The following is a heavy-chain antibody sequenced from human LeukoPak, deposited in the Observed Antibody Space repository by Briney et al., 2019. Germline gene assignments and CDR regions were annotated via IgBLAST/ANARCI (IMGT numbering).Heavy chain of an antibody. Sequence: GGSLRLSCAASGFTFTHYAMSWVRQAPGKGLEWVSTISGNGGSTYYADSVKGRFTISRDNSKNTLYLQMNSLRAEDTAVYYCAKDRDTAMVFDYWGQGTLVTVSS. CDR2: ISGNGGST. V-gene: IGHV3-23*01. CDR3: AKDRDTAMVFDY. J-gene: IGHJ4*02. D-gene: IGHD5-18*01. CDR1: GFTFTHYA.